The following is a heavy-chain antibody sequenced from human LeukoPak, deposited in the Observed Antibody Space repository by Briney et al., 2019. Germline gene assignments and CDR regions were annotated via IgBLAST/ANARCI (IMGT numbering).Heavy chain of an antibody. CDR2: ISYDGDKK. V-gene: IGHV3-30-3*01. CDR3: AKDLGYSSGWYFGAFDI. Sequence: PGGSLRLSCTASGFTFSNYAMHWVRQAPGKGLQWVAIISYDGDKKEYTDSVKGRLTISRDNSKNTLSLQMNSLRAEDTAVYYCAKDLGYSSGWYFGAFDIWGQGTMVTVSS. CDR1: GFTFSNYA. J-gene: IGHJ3*02. D-gene: IGHD6-19*01.